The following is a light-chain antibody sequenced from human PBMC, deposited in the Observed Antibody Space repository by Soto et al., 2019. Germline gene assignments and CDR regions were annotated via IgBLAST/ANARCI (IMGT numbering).Light chain of an antibody. CDR3: MQALQTPPGIT. CDR2: FGS. V-gene: IGKV2-28*01. CDR1: QSLLHSNGYNY. Sequence: DIVLTQSPLSLPVTPGEPASISCRSSQSLLHSNGYNYLDWYLQNPGRSPQVLMYFGSNRASGVSDRFSGSGSDTDFTLRISRVEAEDVGVYYCMQALQTPPGITFGQGTRLEIK. J-gene: IGKJ5*01.